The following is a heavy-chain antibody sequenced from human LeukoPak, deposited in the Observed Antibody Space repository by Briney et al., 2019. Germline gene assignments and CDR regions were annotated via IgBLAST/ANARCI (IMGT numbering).Heavy chain of an antibody. Sequence: PGGSLRLSCAASGFTFRNYWMSWLRQPPGKGLEGIGSIYYSGSTYYNPSLTSRVTISVDTSKNQFSLKLSSVTAADTAVYYCARHSYGGKGLDYWGQGTLVTVSS. CDR1: GFTFRNYW. CDR3: ARHSYGGKGLDY. D-gene: IGHD4-23*01. CDR2: IYYSGST. V-gene: IGHV4-39*01. J-gene: IGHJ4*02.